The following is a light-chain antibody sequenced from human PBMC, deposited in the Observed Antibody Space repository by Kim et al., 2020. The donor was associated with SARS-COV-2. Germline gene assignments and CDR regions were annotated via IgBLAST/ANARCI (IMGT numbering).Light chain of an antibody. CDR2: QDT. CDR1: KLGGKY. J-gene: IGLJ2*01. CDR3: QAWDSSTAV. V-gene: IGLV3-1*01. Sequence: VSPGQTASVTCSGDKLGGKYVCWYQQKPGQSPVLLIYQDTKRPSGIPERFSGSNSGNSATLTISGTQALDEADYYCQAWDSSTAVFGGGTRLTVL.